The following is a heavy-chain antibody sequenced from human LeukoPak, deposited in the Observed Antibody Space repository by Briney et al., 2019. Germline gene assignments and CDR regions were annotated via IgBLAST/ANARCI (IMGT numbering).Heavy chain of an antibody. CDR1: GFTFSSYG. CDR2: IWYDGSNK. J-gene: IGHJ4*02. CDR3: AKDYYDSSGYLPTLGY. Sequence: QPGGSLRLSCAASGFTFSSYGMHWVRQAPGKGLEWVAVIWYDGSNKYYADSVKGRFTISRDNSKNTLYLQMNSLRAEDTAVYYCAKDYYDSSGYLPTLGYWGQGTLVTVS. V-gene: IGHV3-33*06. D-gene: IGHD3-22*01.